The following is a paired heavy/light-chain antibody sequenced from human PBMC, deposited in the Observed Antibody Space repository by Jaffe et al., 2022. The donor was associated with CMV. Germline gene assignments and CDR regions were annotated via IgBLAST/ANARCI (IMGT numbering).Heavy chain of an antibody. V-gene: IGHV3-30*18. CDR1: GFTFSSYG. Sequence: QVQLVESGGGVVQPGRSLRLSCAASGFTFSSYGMHWVRQAPGKGLEWVAVISYDGSNKYYADSVKGRFTISRDNSKNTLYLQMNSLRAEDTAVYYCAKDPVGYDFWSGYYPSPLRSYYGMDVWGQGTTVTVSS. CDR2: ISYDGSNK. CDR3: AKDPVGYDFWSGYYPSPLRSYYGMDV. D-gene: IGHD3-3*01. J-gene: IGHJ6*02.
Light chain of an antibody. CDR1: TGAVTSGYY. CDR3: LLYYGGANWV. CDR2: STS. V-gene: IGLV7-43*01. Sequence: QTVVTQEPSLTVSPGGTVTLTCASSTGAVTSGYYPNWFQQKPGQAPRALIYSTSNKHSWTPARFSGSLLGGKAALTLSGVQPEDEAEYYCLLYYGGANWVFGGGTKLTVL. J-gene: IGLJ3*02.